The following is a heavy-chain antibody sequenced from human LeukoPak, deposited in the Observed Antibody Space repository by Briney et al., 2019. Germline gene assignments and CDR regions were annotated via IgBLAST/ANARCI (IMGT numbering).Heavy chain of an antibody. D-gene: IGHD3-22*01. V-gene: IGHV3-21*01. CDR1: GFTFSSYS. CDR3: ARAYYYDSSGVPYYFDY. J-gene: IGHJ4*02. Sequence: GGSLRLSCAASGFTFSSYSMNWVRQAPGKGLEWVSSISSSSSYIYYADSVKGRFTISRDNAKNPLYLQMNSLRAEDTAVYYCARAYYYDSSGVPYYFDYWGQGTLVTVSS. CDR2: ISSSSSYI.